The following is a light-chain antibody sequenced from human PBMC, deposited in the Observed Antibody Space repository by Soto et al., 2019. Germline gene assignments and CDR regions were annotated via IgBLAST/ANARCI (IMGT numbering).Light chain of an antibody. V-gene: IGKV3-11*01. Sequence: TILTQSPSSLSLYPDERATLSCRVSQSVGSSLAWYQQKPGQPPRLLIYDASNRATGIPARFSGSGSGTDFTLTINYLEPEDVAVYYCQQRSYLFTFGGGAKVDI. J-gene: IGKJ4*01. CDR2: DAS. CDR3: QQRSYLFT. CDR1: QSVGSS.